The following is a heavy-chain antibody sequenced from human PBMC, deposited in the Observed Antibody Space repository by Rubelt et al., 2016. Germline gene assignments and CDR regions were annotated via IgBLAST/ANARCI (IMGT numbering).Heavy chain of an antibody. Sequence: GLVCVSRINGDGSSTNYADSVKGRFTISRDNAKNTLYLQMNSLRAEDTALYYCAKGSDYEIAGHFDDWGQGTLVTVSS. V-gene: IGHV3-74*01. CDR3: AKGSDYEIAGHFDD. D-gene: IGHD4-17*01. J-gene: IGHJ4*02. CDR2: INGDGSST.